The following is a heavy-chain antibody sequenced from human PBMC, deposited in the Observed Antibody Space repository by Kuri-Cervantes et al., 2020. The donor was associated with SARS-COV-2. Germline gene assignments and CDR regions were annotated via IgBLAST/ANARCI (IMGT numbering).Heavy chain of an antibody. CDR1: GFIFSNYA. Sequence: LSLTCAASGFIFSNYAMHWVRQAPGKGLEWVAIISYDGTNQYYADSVLGRFTVSRDNSKNTLYLQMNSLRAEDTAVYFCAKTGSNFRYYYYTDVWGKGTTVTVSS. D-gene: IGHD1-1*01. CDR3: AKTGSNFRYYYYTDV. V-gene: IGHV3-30*04. J-gene: IGHJ6*03. CDR2: ISYDGTNQ.